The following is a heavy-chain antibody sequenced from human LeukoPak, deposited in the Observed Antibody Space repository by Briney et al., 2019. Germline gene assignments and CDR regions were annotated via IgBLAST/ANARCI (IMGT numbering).Heavy chain of an antibody. D-gene: IGHD4-17*01. CDR3: ARGDPTVTIAFRFDP. CDR2: INPNRGGT. J-gene: IGHJ5*02. V-gene: IGHV1-2*02. Sequence: GASVKVSCKSSRYTFTGYYMHWVRQAPGQGLEWMGWINPNRGGTNYAQKFQGRVTMTRDTSISTAYMELSRLRSDDTAVYYCARGDPTVTIAFRFDPWGQGTLVTVSS. CDR1: RYTFTGYY.